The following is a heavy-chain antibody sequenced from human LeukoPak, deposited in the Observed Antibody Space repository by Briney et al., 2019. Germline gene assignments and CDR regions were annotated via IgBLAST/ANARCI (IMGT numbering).Heavy chain of an antibody. Sequence: PSETLSLTCAVYGGSFSGYYWSWIRQPPGKGLEWIGEINHSGSTNYNPSLKSRVTISVDTSKNQFSLKLCSVTAADTAVYYCARTPWPDGGNDYWGQGTLVTVSS. CDR2: INHSGST. CDR3: ARTPWPDGGNDY. V-gene: IGHV4-34*01. J-gene: IGHJ4*02. CDR1: GGSFSGYY. D-gene: IGHD2-15*01.